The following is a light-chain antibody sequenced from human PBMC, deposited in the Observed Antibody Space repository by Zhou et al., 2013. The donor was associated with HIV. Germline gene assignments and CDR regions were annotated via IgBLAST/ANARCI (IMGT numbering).Light chain of an antibody. J-gene: IGKJ5*01. Sequence: DIVMTQSPATLSVSPGERVTLSCRASESLTNNLAWYQQKAGQAPRLLIYDTSTRATGIPARFSGSGSGREFTLTISSLQSEDLAVYYCQQYNDWPRTFGPGTRLEIK. V-gene: IGKV3-15*01. CDR3: QQYNDWPRT. CDR1: ESLTNN. CDR2: DTS.